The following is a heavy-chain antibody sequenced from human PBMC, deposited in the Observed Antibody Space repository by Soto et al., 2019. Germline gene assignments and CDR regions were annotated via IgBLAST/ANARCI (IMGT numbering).Heavy chain of an antibody. CDR2: INRDGSST. CDR1: GFISSSYW. J-gene: IGHJ4*02. D-gene: IGHD2-8*01. V-gene: IGHV3-74*01. CDR3: ARGVNGYYYVDY. Sequence: EVQLVESGGNVLQPGGSLRLSCAASGFISSSYWMHWVRQAPGKGLVWVSRINRDGSSTDYADSVKGRFAVSRDNAKNTVLLQMNSLRADDTAVYYCARGVNGYYYVDYWGQGTLVTVSS.